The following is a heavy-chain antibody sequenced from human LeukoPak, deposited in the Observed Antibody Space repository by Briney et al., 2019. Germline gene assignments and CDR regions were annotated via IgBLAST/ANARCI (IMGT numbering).Heavy chain of an antibody. CDR3: ARNLKNYYDSNGYFDY. J-gene: IGHJ4*02. D-gene: IGHD3-22*01. Sequence: PGRSLRLSCAASGFTLSSYVMHWVRQAPGKGLEWLAVISYDGSSTYYADSVKGRFTISRDSSKNTLYLQMNSLRAEDTAAYYCARNLKNYYDSNGYFDYWGQGTLVTVSS. CDR1: GFTLSSYV. CDR2: ISYDGSST. V-gene: IGHV3-30*03.